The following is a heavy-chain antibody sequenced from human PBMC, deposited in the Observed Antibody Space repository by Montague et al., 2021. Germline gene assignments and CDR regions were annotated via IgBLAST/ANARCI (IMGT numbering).Heavy chain of an antibody. V-gene: IGHV4-34*01. CDR3: ARRGGTMVRGVKGYMDA. CDR1: GGSFSGYY. D-gene: IGHD3-10*01. CDR2: INHSGST. J-gene: IGHJ6*03. Sequence: SETLSLTCAVYGGSFSGYYWSWIRQPPGKGLEWIGEINHSGSTNYNPSLKGRVTISVDTSKNQFSLKLSSVTAADTAVYYCARRGGTMVRGVKGYMDAWGKGTTVTVSS.